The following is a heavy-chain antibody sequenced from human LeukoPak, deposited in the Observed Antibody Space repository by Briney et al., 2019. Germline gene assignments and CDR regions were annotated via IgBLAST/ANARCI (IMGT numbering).Heavy chain of an antibody. CDR2: IYYSGST. CDR1: GGSISSSSYY. Sequence: SETLSLTCTVSGGSISSSSYYWGWIRQPPGKGLEWIGSIYYSGSTYYNPSLKSRVTISVDTSKNQFSLKLSSVTAADTAVYYCARLGQWVRGVPGLWGQGTLVTVSS. V-gene: IGHV4-39*01. J-gene: IGHJ4*02. CDR3: ARLGQWVRGVPGL. D-gene: IGHD3-10*01.